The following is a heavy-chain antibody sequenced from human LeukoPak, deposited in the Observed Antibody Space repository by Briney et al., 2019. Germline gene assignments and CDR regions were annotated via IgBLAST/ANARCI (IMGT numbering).Heavy chain of an antibody. Sequence: GGSLRLSCAASGFTFSSYGMEWVRQAPGKGLEWVAVISYDGSDKNYADSVKGRFTISRDNSKNTLYLQMNSLRPEDTAVYYCARDFQDYDFWSGYLSPFNWFDPWGQGTLVTVSS. CDR2: ISYDGSDK. V-gene: IGHV3-30*03. CDR1: GFTFSSYG. J-gene: IGHJ5*02. CDR3: ARDFQDYDFWSGYLSPFNWFDP. D-gene: IGHD3-3*01.